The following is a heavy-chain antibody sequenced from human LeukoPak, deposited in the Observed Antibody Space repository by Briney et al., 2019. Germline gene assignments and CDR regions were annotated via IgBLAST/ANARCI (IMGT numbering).Heavy chain of an antibody. Sequence: ASVKVSCKVSGYTLTELSMHWVRQAPGKGLEWKGGFDPEDGETIYAQKFQGRVTMAEDTSTDTAYMELSSLRSEDTAVYYCATSFRALDDFSDYWGQGTLVTVSS. D-gene: IGHD3-3*01. CDR1: GYTLTELS. J-gene: IGHJ4*02. V-gene: IGHV1-24*01. CDR3: ATSFRALDDFSDY. CDR2: FDPEDGET.